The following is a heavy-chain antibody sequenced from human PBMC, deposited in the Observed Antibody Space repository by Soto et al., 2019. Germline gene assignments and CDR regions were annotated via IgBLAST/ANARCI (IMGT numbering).Heavy chain of an antibody. CDR1: GYTFTTYY. CDR2: INPSGGST. CDR3: ARYDVAGSACDI. J-gene: IGHJ3*02. D-gene: IGHD6-19*01. Sequence: EASVKVSCKASGYTFTTYYMHWVRQAPGQGLEWMGIINPSGGSTAYAQKFQGRVTMTRDTSTSTVYMELSGLRSDDTAVYYCARYDVAGSACDIWGQGTMVTVSS. V-gene: IGHV1-46*01.